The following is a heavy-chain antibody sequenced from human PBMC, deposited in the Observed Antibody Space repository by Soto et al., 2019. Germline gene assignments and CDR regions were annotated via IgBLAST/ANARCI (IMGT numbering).Heavy chain of an antibody. V-gene: IGHV3-23*01. D-gene: IGHD3-22*01. Sequence: HPGGSLRLSGAASGFTFSSYAMSWVRQGPGKGLEWVSAISGSGGSTYYADSVKGRFTISRDNSKNTLYLQMNSLRAEDTAVYYCAKVPDSSGSIEWSFDYWGQGTLVTVSS. CDR3: AKVPDSSGSIEWSFDY. CDR2: ISGSGGST. J-gene: IGHJ4*02. CDR1: GFTFSSYA.